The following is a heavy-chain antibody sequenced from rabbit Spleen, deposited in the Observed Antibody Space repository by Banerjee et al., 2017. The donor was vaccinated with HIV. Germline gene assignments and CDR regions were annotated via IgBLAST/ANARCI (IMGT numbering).Heavy chain of an antibody. CDR3: ARAGNSVNWSFDL. J-gene: IGHJ4*01. CDR1: GFSLSSYG. V-gene: IGHV1S45*01. Sequence: QEQLEESGGGLVKPEGSLTLTCTASGFSLSSYGVSWVRQAPGKGLEWIACIYAGDGNTYYASWAKGRLTISKTSSTTVTLQMTSLTAADTATYFCARAGNSVNWSFDLWGPGTLVTVS. CDR2: IYAGDGNT. D-gene: IGHD1-1*01.